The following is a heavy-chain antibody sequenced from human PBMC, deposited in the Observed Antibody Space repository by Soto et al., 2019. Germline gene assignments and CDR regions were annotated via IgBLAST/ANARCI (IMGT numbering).Heavy chain of an antibody. CDR2: ISSSSSYI. CDR1: GFTFSSYS. V-gene: IGHV3-21*01. CDR3: ATLTGYSSSWYELIDY. D-gene: IGHD6-13*01. Sequence: GGSLRLSCAASGFTFSSYSMDWVRQAPGKGLEWVSSISSSSSYIYYADSVKGRFTISRDNAKNSLYLQMNSLRAADTAVYYCATLTGYSSSWYELIDYWGQGTLVTVSS. J-gene: IGHJ4*02.